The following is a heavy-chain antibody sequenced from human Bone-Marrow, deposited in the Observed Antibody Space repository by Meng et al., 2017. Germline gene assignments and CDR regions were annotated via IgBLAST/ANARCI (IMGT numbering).Heavy chain of an antibody. J-gene: IGHJ4*02. D-gene: IGHD3-10*01. CDR1: GGSFSGSY. CDR3: ARRRGGSGRDC. V-gene: IGHV4-34*01. Sequence: QVQLQQWGAGLLKPSETLSLTCAVYGGSFSGSYWSWFRQPPGKGLEWIGEINHSGSTNYNPSLKSRVTISVDTSKDHFSLNLSSVTAADTSVYYCARRRGGSGRDCWGQGALVTVSS. CDR2: INHSGST.